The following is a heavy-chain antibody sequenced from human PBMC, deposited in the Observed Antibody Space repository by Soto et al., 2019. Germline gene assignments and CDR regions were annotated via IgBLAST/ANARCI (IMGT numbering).Heavy chain of an antibody. J-gene: IGHJ4*02. D-gene: IGHD3-10*01. CDR1: GFTFSSYW. Sequence: EVQLVESGEGLVQPGGSLRLSCAASGFTFSSYWMSWVRQAPGKGLEWVANIKQDGSEKYYVDSVKGRFTISRDNAKNSLYLQMNSLRAEDTAVYYCASTYGSGSSLFDYWGQRTLVTVSS. CDR3: ASTYGSGSSLFDY. CDR2: IKQDGSEK. V-gene: IGHV3-7*05.